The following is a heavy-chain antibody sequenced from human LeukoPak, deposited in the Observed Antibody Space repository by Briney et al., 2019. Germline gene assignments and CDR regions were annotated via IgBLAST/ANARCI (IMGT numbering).Heavy chain of an antibody. CDR1: GGSISSYY. CDR3: ARHRSEYQLLYDSWFDP. J-gene: IGHJ5*02. CDR2: IYHSGST. V-gene: IGHV4-38-2*02. Sequence: SETLSLTCTVSGGSISSYYWGWIRQPPGKGLEWIGSIYHSGSTYYNPSLKSRVTISVDTSKNQFSLKLSSVTAADTAVYYCARHRSEYQLLYDSWFDPWGQGTLVTVSS. D-gene: IGHD2-2*02.